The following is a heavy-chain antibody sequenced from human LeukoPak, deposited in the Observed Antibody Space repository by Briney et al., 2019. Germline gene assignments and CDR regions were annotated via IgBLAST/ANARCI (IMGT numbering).Heavy chain of an antibody. CDR3: AKEGPYYGSGAFTYYFDF. CDR2: ISGSGGST. CDR1: GFTFSSYA. D-gene: IGHD3-10*01. Sequence: GGSLRLSCAASGFTFSSYAMSWVRQAPGKGLEWVSAISGSGGSTYYADSVKGRFTISRDNSKNTLYLQMNSLRADDTAVYYCAKEGPYYGSGAFTYYFDFWGQGTLVTVSS. J-gene: IGHJ4*02. V-gene: IGHV3-23*01.